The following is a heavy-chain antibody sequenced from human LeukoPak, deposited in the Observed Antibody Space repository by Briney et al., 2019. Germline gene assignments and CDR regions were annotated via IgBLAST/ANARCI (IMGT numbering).Heavy chain of an antibody. V-gene: IGHV3-23*01. CDR1: GFTFSSYA. CDR3: ARDPVTRSGWYPPYNYVMDV. Sequence: GGSLRLSCAASGFTFSSYAMSWVRQAPGKGLDWVSAISGSGDSTYYADSVKGRFTISRDNSKNTLYLQMGSLRAEDMAVYYCARDPVTRSGWYPPYNYVMDVWGQGTTVTVSS. J-gene: IGHJ6*02. D-gene: IGHD6-19*01. CDR2: ISGSGDST.